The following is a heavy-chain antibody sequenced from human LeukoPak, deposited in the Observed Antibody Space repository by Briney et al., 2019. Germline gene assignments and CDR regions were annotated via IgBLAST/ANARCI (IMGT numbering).Heavy chain of an antibody. D-gene: IGHD3-22*01. CDR3: ARVDDRGHYYDSSGPRKLFDY. Sequence: ASVKVSCKASGYTFTGYYMHWVRQAPGQGLEWMGWINPDSGGTKYAQKFQGRATMTRDTSISTAYMELSRLRSDDTALYYCARVDDRGHYYDSSGPRKLFDYWGQGTLVTVSS. V-gene: IGHV1-2*02. CDR2: INPDSGGT. CDR1: GYTFTGYY. J-gene: IGHJ4*02.